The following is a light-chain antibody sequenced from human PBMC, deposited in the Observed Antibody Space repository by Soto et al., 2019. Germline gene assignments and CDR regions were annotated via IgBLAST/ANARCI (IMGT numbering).Light chain of an antibody. Sequence: QSALTQPASVSGSPGQSITISCTGTSSDVGGYNYVSWYQQHPGKAPKLMIYEVSNRPSGVSNRFSGSKSGNTASLTSSGLQAEHEADYYCSSYTSSSTLVVFGGGTKLTVL. CDR2: EVS. CDR1: SSDVGGYNY. V-gene: IGLV2-14*01. J-gene: IGLJ2*01. CDR3: SSYTSSSTLVV.